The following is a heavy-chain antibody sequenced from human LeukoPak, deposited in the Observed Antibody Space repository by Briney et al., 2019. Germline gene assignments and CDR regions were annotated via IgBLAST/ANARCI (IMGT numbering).Heavy chain of an antibody. Sequence: GGSLRLSCAASGFTFSSSAMSWVRQAPGKGLEWVSAISGSGYSTCYADSVKGRFTISRDNSKNTLYLQMNSLRAEDTAVYYCAKVSWSSGSYSGGYWGQGTLVTVSS. V-gene: IGHV3-23*01. CDR1: GFTFSSSA. CDR2: ISGSGYST. J-gene: IGHJ4*02. D-gene: IGHD1-26*01. CDR3: AKVSWSSGSYSGGY.